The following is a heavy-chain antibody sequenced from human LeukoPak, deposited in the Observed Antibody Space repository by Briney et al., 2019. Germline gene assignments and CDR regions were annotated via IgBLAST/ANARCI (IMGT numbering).Heavy chain of an antibody. V-gene: IGHV3-30-3*01. J-gene: IGHJ4*02. CDR3: ARDGGYTNGHPFDY. D-gene: IGHD2-8*01. Sequence: GRSLRLSCAASGFTFSSYAMHWVRQAPGKGLEWVAVISYDGSNKYYADSVKGRFTITRDNSKNTVYLQMNSLSVEDTAVYFCARDGGYTNGHPFDYWGQGTLVTVSS. CDR1: GFTFSSYA. CDR2: ISYDGSNK.